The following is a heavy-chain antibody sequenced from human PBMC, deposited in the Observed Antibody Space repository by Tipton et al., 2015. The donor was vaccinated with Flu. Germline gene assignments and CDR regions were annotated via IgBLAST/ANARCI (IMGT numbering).Heavy chain of an antibody. CDR1: GGSIGSPYC. V-gene: IGHV4-38-2*01. Sequence: TLSLTCSVSGGSIGSPYCWGWVRQSPGQGLEWIGNICPGSPYYNSSLRSRVTISLVTSKIQFSLRLTSVTAADTAVYYCASGRYDGSGREGFFGYWGQGTLVTVSS. CDR3: ASGRYDGSGREGFFGY. D-gene: IGHD3-22*01. J-gene: IGHJ4*02. CDR2: ICPGSP.